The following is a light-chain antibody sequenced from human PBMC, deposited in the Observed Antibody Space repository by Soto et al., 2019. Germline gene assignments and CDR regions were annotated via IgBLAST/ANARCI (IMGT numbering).Light chain of an antibody. CDR1: QSVSSY. V-gene: IGKV3-11*01. CDR2: DAS. J-gene: IGKJ2*01. Sequence: EVVLTQSPATLYLSPGERTTLSRRASQSVSSYLAWYQQKPGQAPRLLIYDASNRATGRPARFSGSGAGTGFVLPISSLEPEDFAVYYCQQRSNWPRTFGQGNKLEI. CDR3: QQRSNWPRT.